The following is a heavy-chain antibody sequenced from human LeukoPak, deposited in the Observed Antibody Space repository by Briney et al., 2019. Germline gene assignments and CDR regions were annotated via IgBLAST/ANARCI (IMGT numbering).Heavy chain of an antibody. CDR1: GFSFSTSP. CDR2: MNNGPGAT. Sequence: GGSLRLSCAASGFSFSTSPMSWVRQPPGKGLEWVSAMNNGPGATYYRDSVRGRFTISRDDSRSTLYLQMNSLRAEDTGTYYCAKTHYDLLDVWGQGTTVTVSS. D-gene: IGHD5-12*01. CDR3: AKTHYDLLDV. V-gene: IGHV3-23*01. J-gene: IGHJ6*02.